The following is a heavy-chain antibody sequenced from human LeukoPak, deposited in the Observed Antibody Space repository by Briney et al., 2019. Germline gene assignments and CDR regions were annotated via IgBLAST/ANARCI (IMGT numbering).Heavy chain of an antibody. CDR2: IGGSGDST. J-gene: IGHJ4*02. CDR1: GFTFSSCI. CDR3: ARGPNSGYGM. V-gene: IGHV3-23*01. D-gene: IGHD5-12*01. Sequence: GGSLRLSCAASGFTFSSCIMSWVRQAPGKGLEWVSLIGGSGDSTYYADSVKGRFTISRDNSKNTLYLRMNSLRAEDTAVYYCARGPNSGYGMWGQGTLVTVSS.